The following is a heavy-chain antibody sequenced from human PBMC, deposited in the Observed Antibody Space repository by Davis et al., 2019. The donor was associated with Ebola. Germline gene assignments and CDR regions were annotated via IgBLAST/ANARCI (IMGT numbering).Heavy chain of an antibody. CDR1: GFTFSGYG. CDR2: IQYNGKTK. D-gene: IGHD3-3*01. J-gene: IGHJ5*01. CDR3: AKDGQYYDFWSGYSFSS. Sequence: GESLKISCAASGFTFSGYGMHWVRQSPDKGLEWVAFIQYNGKTKYYADSVEGRFTISRDNSKNTLYLQMNSLRAGDTAVYYCAKDGQYYDFWSGYSFSSWGHGTLVTVSS. V-gene: IGHV3-30*02.